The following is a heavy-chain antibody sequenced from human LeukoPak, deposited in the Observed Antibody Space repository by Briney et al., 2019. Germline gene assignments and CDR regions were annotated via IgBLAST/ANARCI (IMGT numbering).Heavy chain of an antibody. V-gene: IGHV4-38-2*01. CDR3: ARRGGNIDY. CDR1: GYSISSGYY. J-gene: IGHJ4*02. Sequence: PSETLSLTCAVSGYSISSGYYWGWIRQPPGKGLEWIGSIYHSGSTHYNPSLKSRVTISVDTSKNQFSLKLSSVTAADTAVYYCARRGGNIDYWGQGTLVTVSS. CDR2: IYHSGST. D-gene: IGHD2-15*01.